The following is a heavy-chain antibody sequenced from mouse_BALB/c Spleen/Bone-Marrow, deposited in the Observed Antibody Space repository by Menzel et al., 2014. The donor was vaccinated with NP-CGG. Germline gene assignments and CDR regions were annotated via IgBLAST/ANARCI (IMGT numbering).Heavy chain of an antibody. D-gene: IGHD2-4*01. CDR1: GYSFTGYY. V-gene: IGHV1-26*01. Sequence: VQLKQSGPDLVKPGASVKISCKASGYSFTGYYMHWVKQSHGKSLEWIGRVNPNNGGTSYNQKFKGKAILTVDKSSNTTYMEHRSLYAEGSAVYYGARLITAGWYCDVWGAGTTVTVSS. CDR3: ARLITAGWYCDV. CDR2: VNPNNGGT. J-gene: IGHJ1*01.